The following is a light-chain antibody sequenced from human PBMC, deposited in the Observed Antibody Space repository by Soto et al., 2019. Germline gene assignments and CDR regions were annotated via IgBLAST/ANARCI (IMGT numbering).Light chain of an antibody. CDR2: EGS. J-gene: IGLJ2*01. CDR3: CSYAGSSTPVV. Sequence: QSALTQPASVSGSPGQSITISCTGTSSDVGSYNLVSWYQQHPGKAPKLMMYEGSKRPSGVSNRYYGSKSGNTASLTIAGPQAEDEADCCCCSYAGSSTPVVFGGGTKLPVL. CDR1: SSDVGSYNL. V-gene: IGLV2-23*01.